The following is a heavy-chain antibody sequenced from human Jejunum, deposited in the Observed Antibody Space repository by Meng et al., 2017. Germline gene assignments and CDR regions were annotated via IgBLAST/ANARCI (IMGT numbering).Heavy chain of an antibody. CDR1: GYTFARYG. V-gene: IGHV7-4-1*02. CDR2: INTNTGNP. J-gene: IGHJ4*02. CDR3: ARGSQWGDY. Sequence: ASVKVSCKASGYTFARYGMNWVRQAPGQGLEWMGWINTNTGNPTYAQGFTGRFVFSLDTSVSTAYLQISSLKAEDTAVYYCARGSQWGDYWGQGTLVTVSS. D-gene: IGHD2-8*01.